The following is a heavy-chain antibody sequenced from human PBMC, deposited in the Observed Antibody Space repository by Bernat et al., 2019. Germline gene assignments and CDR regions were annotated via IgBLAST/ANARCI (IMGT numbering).Heavy chain of an antibody. CDR3: ARGTTMVQGAKPRFFDY. CDR2: IYSGSST. J-gene: IGHJ4*02. Sequence: EVQLVESGGGLVQPGGSLRLSCAASGFTVSSNYMSWVRQAPGKGLEWVSVIYSGSSTYYADSVEGRFTISRDNSKNTLFLQMNSLRAEDTAVYYCARGTTMVQGAKPRFFDYWGQGTLVTVSS. CDR1: GFTVSSNY. V-gene: IGHV3-66*01. D-gene: IGHD3-10*01.